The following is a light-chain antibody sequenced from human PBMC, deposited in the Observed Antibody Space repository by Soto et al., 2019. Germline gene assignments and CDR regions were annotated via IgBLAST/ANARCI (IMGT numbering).Light chain of an antibody. CDR1: SSDVGGYNY. Sequence: QSALTQPRSVSGSPGQSVTISCTGTSSDVGGYNYVSWYQQHPGKAPKLMIYDVSKRPSGVSDRFSGSKSGNTASLTISGLQAEDEADYYCCSFAGSAYWVFGGGTKVTVL. CDR3: CSFAGSAYWV. V-gene: IGLV2-11*01. J-gene: IGLJ3*02. CDR2: DVS.